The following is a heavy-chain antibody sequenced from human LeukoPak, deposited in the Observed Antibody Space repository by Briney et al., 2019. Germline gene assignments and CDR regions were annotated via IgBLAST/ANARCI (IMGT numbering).Heavy chain of an antibody. CDR3: AKDWGHYYDSGGSFNAFDI. CDR2: ISGSGGST. J-gene: IGHJ3*02. Sequence: GGSLRLSCAASGFTFSSYGMSWVRQAPGKGLEWVSAISGSGGSTYYADSVKGRFTISRDNSKNTLYLQMNSLRAEDTAVYYCAKDWGHYYDSGGSFNAFDIWGQGTMVTVSS. CDR1: GFTFSSYG. V-gene: IGHV3-23*01. D-gene: IGHD3-22*01.